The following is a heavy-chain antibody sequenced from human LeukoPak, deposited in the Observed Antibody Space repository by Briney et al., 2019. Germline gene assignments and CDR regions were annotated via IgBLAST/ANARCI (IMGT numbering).Heavy chain of an antibody. V-gene: IGHV1-18*01. J-gene: IGHJ4*02. CDR2: ISGYNGNT. D-gene: IGHD1-26*01. Sequence: SVKVSCKASGYSFSTYGISWVRQAPGQGLEWMGWISGYNGNTDYAQNLQGRITMTTDASTNTVYMELGSLRSDDTAAYYCARVPSYTGSHFNFDYWGQGTLVTVSS. CDR1: GYSFSTYG. CDR3: ARVPSYTGSHFNFDY.